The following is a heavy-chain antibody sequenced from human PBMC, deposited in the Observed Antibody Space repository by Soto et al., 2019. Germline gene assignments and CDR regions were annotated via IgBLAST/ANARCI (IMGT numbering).Heavy chain of an antibody. CDR2: ISSDGGPT. CDR3: VKDRWVDS. CDR1: GFIFSSYA. V-gene: IGHV3-64D*06. J-gene: IGHJ4*02. Sequence: TGGSLRLSCSASGFIFSSYAMHWVRQAPGKGLEYVPSISSDGGPTYYADSVKGRFTISRDNSRSTLYLQMSSLRPDDTAVYYCVKDRWVDSWGQGTLVTVSS. D-gene: IGHD1-26*01.